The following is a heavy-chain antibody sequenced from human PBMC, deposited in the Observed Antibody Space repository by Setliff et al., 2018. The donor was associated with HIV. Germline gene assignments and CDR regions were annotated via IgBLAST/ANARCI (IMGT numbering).Heavy chain of an antibody. V-gene: IGHV1-69*10. CDR3: ARVGVTEAFDI. J-gene: IGHJ3*02. Sequence: SVKVSCKASGGTFSSYAISWVRQAPGQGLEWMGGIIPILGIANYAQKLQGRVTMTTDTSTSTAYMELRSLRSDDTAVYYCARVGVTEAFDIWGQGTMVTVSS. CDR1: GGTFSSYA. CDR2: IIPILGIA. D-gene: IGHD1-26*01.